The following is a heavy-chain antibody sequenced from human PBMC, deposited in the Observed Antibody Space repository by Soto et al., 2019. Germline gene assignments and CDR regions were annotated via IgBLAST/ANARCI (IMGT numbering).Heavy chain of an antibody. CDR2: IYYSGST. D-gene: IGHD3-9*01. CDR1: GGSISSYY. Sequence: QVQLQESGPGLVKPSETLSLTCTVSGGSISSYYWSWIRQPPGKGLEWIGYIYYSGSTNYNPSLKSRVTIAVDTSKNQFSLKLSSVTAADTAVYYCAREILRYFGDWFDPWGQGTLVTVSS. J-gene: IGHJ5*02. V-gene: IGHV4-59*01. CDR3: AREILRYFGDWFDP.